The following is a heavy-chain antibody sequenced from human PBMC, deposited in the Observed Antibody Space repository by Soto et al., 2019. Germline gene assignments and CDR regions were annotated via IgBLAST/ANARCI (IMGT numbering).Heavy chain of an antibody. D-gene: IGHD6-6*01. Sequence: QVQLVESGGGVVQPGRSLRLSCAASGFTFSSYGMHWVRQAPAKGLEWVAVISYDGSNKYYADSVKGRFTISRDNSKNTLYLQMNSLRAEDTAVYYCAKVVAARPFLAIDYWGQGTLVTVSS. CDR2: ISYDGSNK. CDR1: GFTFSSYG. CDR3: AKVVAARPFLAIDY. V-gene: IGHV3-30*18. J-gene: IGHJ4*02.